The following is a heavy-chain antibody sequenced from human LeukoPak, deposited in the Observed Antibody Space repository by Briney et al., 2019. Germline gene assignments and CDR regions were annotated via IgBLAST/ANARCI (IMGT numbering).Heavy chain of an antibody. Sequence: GASLQISCQTSGCSFTTYWIGWVRRLPGTGLEWVGAIYPDDSDTRYSPSFQGQVVISADRSIRTAYLQWNTLKTSDTAMYYCVRQRGASGTINHFDPWGQGTLVTVSS. D-gene: IGHD3-10*01. V-gene: IGHV5-51*01. J-gene: IGHJ5*02. CDR3: VRQRGASGTINHFDP. CDR2: IYPDDSDT. CDR1: GCSFTTYW.